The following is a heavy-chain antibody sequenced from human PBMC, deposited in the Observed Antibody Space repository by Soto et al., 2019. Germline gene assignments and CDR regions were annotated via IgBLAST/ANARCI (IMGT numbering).Heavy chain of an antibody. CDR1: GYSFTSYW. CDR2: IYPGDSDT. J-gene: IGHJ4*02. V-gene: IGHV5-51*01. Sequence: PAESLKISCQGSGYSFTSYWIGWVRQLPGKGLEWMGIIYPGDSDTRYSPSFQGQVTISADKSISTAYLQWSSLKASDTAMYYCARGARRWLQLRGYYFDYWGQGALVTVSS. D-gene: IGHD5-12*01. CDR3: ARGARRWLQLRGYYFDY.